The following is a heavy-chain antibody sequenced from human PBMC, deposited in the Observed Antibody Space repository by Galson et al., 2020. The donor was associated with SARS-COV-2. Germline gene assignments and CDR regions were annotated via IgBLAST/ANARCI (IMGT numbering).Heavy chain of an antibody. CDR2: ISGGADST. CDR3: ARFQRGSMEFFDS. CDR1: GFTFSGYA. Sequence: GGSLRLSCAASGFTFSGYAMNWVRQAPGKGLEWISSISGGADSTFYADSVRGRFTISRDNSRDTLNLQMNSLRADDTAVYYCARFQRGSMEFFDSWGQGTLVTVSS. D-gene: IGHD3-10*01. V-gene: IGHV3-23*01. J-gene: IGHJ4*02.